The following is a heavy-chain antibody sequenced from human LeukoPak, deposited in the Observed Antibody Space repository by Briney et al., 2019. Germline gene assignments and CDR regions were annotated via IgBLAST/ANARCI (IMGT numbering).Heavy chain of an antibody. D-gene: IGHD6-13*01. CDR3: AKGASSWYGVSDY. J-gene: IGHJ4*02. CDR2: ISWDGGST. Sequence: GGSLRLSCAASGFTFDDYAMHWVRQAPGKGLEWVSLISWDGGSTYYVDSVKGRFTISRDNSKNSLYLQMNSLRAEDTGLYYCAKGASSWYGVSDYWGQGTLVTVSS. CDR1: GFTFDDYA. V-gene: IGHV3-43D*03.